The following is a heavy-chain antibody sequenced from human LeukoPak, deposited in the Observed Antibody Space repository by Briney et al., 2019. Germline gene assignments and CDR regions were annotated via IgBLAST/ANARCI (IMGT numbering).Heavy chain of an antibody. J-gene: IGHJ4*02. D-gene: IGHD3-22*01. CDR2: FSWNSGSI. CDR1: GFTFDDYA. Sequence: GGSLRLSCAASGFTFDDYAMHWVRQAPGKGLEWVSGFSWNSGSIGYAGSVKGRFTISKDNAKNTLYLQMNSLRAEDTAVYYCAKEGHYYDSSGYFDYWGQGTLVTVSS. V-gene: IGHV3-9*01. CDR3: AKEGHYYDSSGYFDY.